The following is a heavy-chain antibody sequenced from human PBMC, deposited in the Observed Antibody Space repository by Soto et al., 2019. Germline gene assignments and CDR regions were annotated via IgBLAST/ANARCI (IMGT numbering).Heavy chain of an antibody. Sequence: EVQLVESGGGLIQPGGSLRLSCAASGFTVISNYMTWVRQAPGRGLEWVSVSYSDGRTDYADSVKGRFTSSRDNPRNTLYLQMNSLRAEDTAVYYCAREVSGYSFGFGGFDIWGQGTLVTVSS. CDR3: AREVSGYSFGFGGFDI. CDR1: GFTVISNY. D-gene: IGHD5-18*01. CDR2: SYSDGRT. V-gene: IGHV3-53*01. J-gene: IGHJ3*02.